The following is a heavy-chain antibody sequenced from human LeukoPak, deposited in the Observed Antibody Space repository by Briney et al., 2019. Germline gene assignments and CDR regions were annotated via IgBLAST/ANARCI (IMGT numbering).Heavy chain of an antibody. D-gene: IGHD5-18*01. V-gene: IGHV4-34*01. CDR2: INHSGST. CDR3: ARGRAAMARPFDY. CDR1: GGSFSGYY. J-gene: IGHJ4*02. Sequence: PSETLSLTCAVYGGSFSGYYWSWTRQPPGKGLEWIGEINHSGSTNYNPPLKSRVTISVDTSKNQFSLKLSSVTAADTAVYYCARGRAAMARPFDYWGQGTLVTVSS.